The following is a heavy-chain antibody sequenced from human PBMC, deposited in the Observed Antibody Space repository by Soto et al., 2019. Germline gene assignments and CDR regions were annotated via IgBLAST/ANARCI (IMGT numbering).Heavy chain of an antibody. V-gene: IGHV4-39*01. CDR2: IYYSGST. J-gene: IGHJ4*02. CDR1: GGYIGSSSYY. Sequence: SETQSLTSTVSGGYIGSSSYYWGWIRQPPGKGLEWIGSIYYSGSTYYNPSLKSRVTISVDTSKNQFSLKLSSVTAEDTAVYYCARRTPAISISDHWGQGTLVTVSS. D-gene: IGHD2-15*01. CDR3: ARRTPAISISDH.